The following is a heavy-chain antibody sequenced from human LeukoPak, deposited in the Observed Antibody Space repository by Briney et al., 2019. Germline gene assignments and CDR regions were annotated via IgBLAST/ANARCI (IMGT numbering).Heavy chain of an antibody. CDR2: IYYSGST. V-gene: IGHV4-39*01. D-gene: IGHD3-3*01. CDR3: ARGLNDSWTGENY. J-gene: IGHJ4*02. Sequence: SETLSLTCTVSGGSISSRSYYWGWIRQPPGKGLEWIGIIYYSGSTYSNPSLRSRVTISVDTSKNQFSLKLSSVTAADTAVYYCARGLNDSWTGENYWGQGTLVTVSS. CDR1: GGSISSRSYY.